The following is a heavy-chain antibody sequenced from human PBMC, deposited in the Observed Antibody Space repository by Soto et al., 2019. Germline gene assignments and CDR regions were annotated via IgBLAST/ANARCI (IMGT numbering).Heavy chain of an antibody. V-gene: IGHV3-7*03. CDR3: VRDKPGRTAIFGPDYYDYPMDV. D-gene: IGHD3-3*01. J-gene: IGHJ6*02. CDR1: GFTFSSYW. CDR2: IKQDGSEK. Sequence: EVQLVESGGGLVQPGGSLRLSCVASGFTFSSYWMSWVRQAPGKGLEWVANIKQDGSEKYYVDSVEGRFTISRDNAKNSLYLQMNSLRAEDTAVYYCVRDKPGRTAIFGPDYYDYPMDVWGQGTTVTVSS.